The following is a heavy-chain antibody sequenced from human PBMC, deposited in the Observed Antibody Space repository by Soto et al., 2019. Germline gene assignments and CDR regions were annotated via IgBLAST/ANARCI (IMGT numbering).Heavy chain of an antibody. D-gene: IGHD3-22*01. CDR2: ISSSSSYI. V-gene: IGHV3-21*01. CDR3: ARVYSTGYYDGPFDY. CDR1: GFTFSSYS. Sequence: PGGSLRLSCAASGFTFSSYSMNWVRQAPGKGLEWVSSISSSSSYIYYADSVKGRFTISRDNAKNSLYLQMNSLRAEDTAVYYCARVYSTGYYDGPFDYWGQGTLVTVS. J-gene: IGHJ4*02.